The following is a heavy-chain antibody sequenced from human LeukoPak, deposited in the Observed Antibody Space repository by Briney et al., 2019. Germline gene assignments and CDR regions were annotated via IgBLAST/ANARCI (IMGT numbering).Heavy chain of an antibody. CDR2: IKQDGSEK. CDR3: ARVRLGNYFDY. V-gene: IGHV3-7*03. CDR1: GFTFSSYW. D-gene: IGHD3-9*01. J-gene: IGHJ4*02. Sequence: QPGGSLRLSCAASGFTFSSYWMSWVRQAPGRGLEWVANIKQDGSEKYYVDSVKGRFTISRDNAKNSLYLQMNSLRAEDTAVYYCARVRLGNYFDYWGQGTLVTVSS.